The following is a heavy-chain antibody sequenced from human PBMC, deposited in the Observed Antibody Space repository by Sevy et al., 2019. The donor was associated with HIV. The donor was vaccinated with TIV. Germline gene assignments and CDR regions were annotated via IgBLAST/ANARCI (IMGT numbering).Heavy chain of an antibody. CDR1: GFTFGDYA. CDR2: IRSKAYGGTT. Sequence: GGSLRLSCTASGFTFGDYAMSWVRHAPGKGLEWVGFIRSKAYGGTTEYAASVKGRFTISRDDSKSIAYLQMNSLKTEDTAVYYCTRDPNPDYGGNPLGAFDIWGQGTMVTVSS. CDR3: TRDPNPDYGGNPLGAFDI. J-gene: IGHJ3*02. V-gene: IGHV3-49*04. D-gene: IGHD4-17*01.